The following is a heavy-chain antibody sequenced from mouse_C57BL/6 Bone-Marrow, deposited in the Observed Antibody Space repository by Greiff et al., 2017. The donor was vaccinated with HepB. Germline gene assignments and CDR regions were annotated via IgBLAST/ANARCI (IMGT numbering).Heavy chain of an antibody. Sequence: EVQLQQSGAELVRPGASVKLSCTASGFNIKDDYMHWVKQRPEQGLEWMGWIDPENGDTEYASKFQGKATITADTSSNTAYLQLSSLTSEDTAVYYCTTALRLDYWGQGTTLTVSS. CDR3: TTALRLDY. D-gene: IGHD3-2*02. CDR2: IDPENGDT. V-gene: IGHV14-4*01. CDR1: GFNIKDDY. J-gene: IGHJ2*01.